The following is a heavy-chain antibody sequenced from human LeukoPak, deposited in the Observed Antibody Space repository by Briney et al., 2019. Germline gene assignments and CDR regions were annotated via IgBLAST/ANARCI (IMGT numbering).Heavy chain of an antibody. CDR2: ISGSGGSS. CDR1: GFTFSSYA. D-gene: IGHD1-26*01. CDR3: AKVMWGLLDYFDY. V-gene: IGHV3-23*01. J-gene: IGHJ4*02. Sequence: PGGSLRLSCAASGFTFSSYAMSWVRQAPGKGLEWVSAISGSGGSSYYADSVEGRFTISRDNSKNTLYLQMNSLRAEDTAVYYCAKVMWGLLDYFDYWGQGTLVTVSS.